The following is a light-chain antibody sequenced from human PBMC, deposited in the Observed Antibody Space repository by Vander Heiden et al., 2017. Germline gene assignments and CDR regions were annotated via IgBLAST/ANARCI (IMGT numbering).Light chain of an antibody. CDR3: QQYNSYSWT. V-gene: IGKV1-5*03. CDR1: QSISSW. Sequence: DIQMTQSPSTLSASVGDRVTITCRASQSISSWLAWYQQKPGKAPKLLIYKASSLESGVPSRFSGSGSGTEFTITISSLQPDDFATYYCQQYNSYSWTFGQGNKVEIK. CDR2: KAS. J-gene: IGKJ1*01.